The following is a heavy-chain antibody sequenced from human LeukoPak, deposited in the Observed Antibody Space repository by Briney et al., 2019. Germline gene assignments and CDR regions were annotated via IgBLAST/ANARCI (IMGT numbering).Heavy chain of an antibody. Sequence: PRGCLRLSCAASGVIYSSYEMNWVRQAPEQGRERVSYISRSGSTIYYADSVKGRFTISRDNAKNSLYLQMNSLRAEDTAVYYCASRPPDGDYIFFNYWGQGALVTVSS. V-gene: IGHV3-48*03. CDR1: GVIYSSYE. CDR3: ASRPPDGDYIFFNY. J-gene: IGHJ4*02. CDR2: ISRSGSTI. D-gene: IGHD3-3*01.